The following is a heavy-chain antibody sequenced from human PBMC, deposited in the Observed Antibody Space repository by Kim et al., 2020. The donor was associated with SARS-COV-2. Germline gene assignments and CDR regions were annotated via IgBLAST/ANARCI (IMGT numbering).Heavy chain of an antibody. J-gene: IGHJ6*01. Sequence: GGSLRLSCAASGFTFSSYGMHWVRQAPGKGLEWVAVISYDGSNKYYADSVKGRFTISRDNSKNTLYLQMNSLRAEDTAVYYCAKDDEACSGGSCDDYYY. CDR3: AKDDEACSGGSCDDYYY. D-gene: IGHD2-15*01. CDR2: ISYDGSNK. V-gene: IGHV3-30*18. CDR1: GFTFSSYG.